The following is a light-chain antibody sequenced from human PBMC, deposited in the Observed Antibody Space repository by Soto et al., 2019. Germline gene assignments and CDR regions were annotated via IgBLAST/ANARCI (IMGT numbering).Light chain of an antibody. CDR2: GAS. J-gene: IGKJ4*01. Sequence: EIVLTQSPATLSLSPGERATLSCRASQSVSSSLAWYQQKPGKAPRLLIYGASNGAAGIPARFSGTGSGTDFTLTISSLLPDDFALYYCQQRYNWPLTFGGGTKVEIK. CDR3: QQRYNWPLT. CDR1: QSVSSS. V-gene: IGKV3-11*01.